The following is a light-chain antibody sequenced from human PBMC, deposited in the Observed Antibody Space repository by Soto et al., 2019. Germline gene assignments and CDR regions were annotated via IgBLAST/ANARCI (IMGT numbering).Light chain of an antibody. J-gene: IGKJ4*02. CDR3: QQRSNWPLT. CDR2: DAS. CDR1: QSVSSY. Sequence: EIVLTQSPATLSLSPGERATLSCRASQSVSSYLAWYQQKPGQAPRLLIYDASNRATGIPDRFSGSGSGTDFTLTISCLEPEDFAVYYCQQRSNWPLTFGGGTNVEIK. V-gene: IGKV3-11*01.